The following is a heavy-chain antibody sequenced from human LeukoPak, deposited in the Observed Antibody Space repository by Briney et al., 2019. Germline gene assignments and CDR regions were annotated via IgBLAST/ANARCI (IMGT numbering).Heavy chain of an antibody. V-gene: IGHV4-39*02. D-gene: IGHD2-21*02. J-gene: IGHJ5*02. CDR1: GGSISSSSYY. Sequence: SETLSLTCTVSGGSISSSSYYWGWIRQPPGKGLEWIGSIYYSGSTYYNPSLKSRVTISVDTSKNQFSLKLSSVTAADTAVYYCARDCGGDYPPAPPFDPWGQGTLVTVSS. CDR2: IYYSGST. CDR3: ARDCGGDYPPAPPFDP.